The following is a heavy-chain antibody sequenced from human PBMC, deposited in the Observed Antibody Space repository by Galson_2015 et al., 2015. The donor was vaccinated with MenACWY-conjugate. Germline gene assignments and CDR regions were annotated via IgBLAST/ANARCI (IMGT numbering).Heavy chain of an antibody. CDR1: GFTVNSNY. CDR3: ARAISLRGSGHFPPDYMDV. CDR2: IYAGGST. D-gene: IGHD3-10*01. Sequence: SLRLSCAATGFTVNSNYMSWVRQAPGKGLECVSVIYAGGSTYYTDSVKGRFTVSRDNSNNTVHLQMNSLRVEDTAVYYCARAISLRGSGHFPPDYMDVWGKGTTVPVSS. J-gene: IGHJ6*03. V-gene: IGHV3-53*01.